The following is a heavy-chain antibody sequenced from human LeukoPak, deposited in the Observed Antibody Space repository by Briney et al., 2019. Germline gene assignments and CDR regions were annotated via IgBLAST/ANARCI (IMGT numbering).Heavy chain of an antibody. CDR1: GFTVSSNY. CDR2: IYSGGST. Sequence: PGGSLRLSCTASGFTVSSNYMSWVRQAPGKGLEWVSVIYSGGSTYYADSVKGRFTISRDNSKNTLYLQMNSLRAEDTAVYYCAREYNYRFARYFDYWGQGTLVTVSS. V-gene: IGHV3-66*01. CDR3: AREYNYRFARYFDY. J-gene: IGHJ4*02. D-gene: IGHD1-1*01.